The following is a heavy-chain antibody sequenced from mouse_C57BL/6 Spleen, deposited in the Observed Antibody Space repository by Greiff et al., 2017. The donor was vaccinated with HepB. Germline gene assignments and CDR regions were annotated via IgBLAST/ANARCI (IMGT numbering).Heavy chain of an antibody. V-gene: IGHV1-18*01. CDR1: GYTFTDYN. J-gene: IGHJ1*03. Sequence: VQLQQSGPELVKPGASVKIPCKASGYTFTDYNMDWVKQSHGKSLEWIGDINPNNGGTIYNQKFKGKATLTVDKSSSTAYMELRSLTSEDTAVYYCARGGYGNYWYFDVWGTGTTVTVSS. CDR2: INPNNGGT. CDR3: ARGGYGNYWYFDV. D-gene: IGHD2-1*01.